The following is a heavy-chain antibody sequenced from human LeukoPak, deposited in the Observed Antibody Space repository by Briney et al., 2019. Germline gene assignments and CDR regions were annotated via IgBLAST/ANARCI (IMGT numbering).Heavy chain of an antibody. CDR3: ARLGILAAAGTGWFDP. CDR2: IKQDGSEK. J-gene: IGHJ5*02. V-gene: IGHV3-7*01. Sequence: GGSLRLSCAASGFTFSSYWMSWVRQAPGKGLEWVANIKQDGSEKYYVDSVKGRFTISRDNAKNSLYLQMNSLRAEDTAVYYCARLGILAAAGTGWFDPWGQGTLVTVSS. CDR1: GFTFSSYW. D-gene: IGHD6-13*01.